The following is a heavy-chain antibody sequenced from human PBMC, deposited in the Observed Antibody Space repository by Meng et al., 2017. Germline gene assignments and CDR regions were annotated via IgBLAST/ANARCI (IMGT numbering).Heavy chain of an antibody. Sequence: QGKLVQCGAEVKKPGASVKVSCKASGYTFTSYDINWVRQATGQGLEWMGWMNPNSGNTGYAQKFQGRVTMTRNTSISTAYMELSSLRSEDTAVYYCARGSSSWITNWFDPWGQETLVTVSS. V-gene: IGHV1-8*01. D-gene: IGHD6-13*01. CDR1: GYTFTSYD. J-gene: IGHJ5*02. CDR2: MNPNSGNT. CDR3: ARGSSSWITNWFDP.